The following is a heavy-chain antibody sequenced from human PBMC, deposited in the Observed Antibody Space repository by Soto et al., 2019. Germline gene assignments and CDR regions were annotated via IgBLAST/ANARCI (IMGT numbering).Heavy chain of an antibody. CDR1: GFTFSTYS. V-gene: IGHV3-48*01. Sequence: EVQLVESGGGLVQPGGSLRLSCAASGFTFSTYSMNWVRQAPGKGLEWVSYISTTSITIYYADSVKGRFTISRDNAKNSLYLQMNTRRAEDTALYYCASHYGSGTYYGDYWGQGTLVTVSS. CDR2: ISTTSITI. J-gene: IGHJ4*02. CDR3: ASHYGSGTYYGDY. D-gene: IGHD3-10*01.